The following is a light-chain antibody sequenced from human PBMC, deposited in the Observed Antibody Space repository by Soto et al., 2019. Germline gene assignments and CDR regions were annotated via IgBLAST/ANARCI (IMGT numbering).Light chain of an antibody. V-gene: IGKV3-20*01. CDR2: GAS. CDR1: QSVSSN. Sequence: EIVLTQSPDTLSVSPGERATLSCMASQSVSSNSAWYQLRPGQAPRLLIYGASTRATGIPDRFSGSGSGTDFSLTIRGLKPEDFAVYYCQQYRMSPNTFGQGTRLEIK. J-gene: IGKJ5*01. CDR3: QQYRMSPNT.